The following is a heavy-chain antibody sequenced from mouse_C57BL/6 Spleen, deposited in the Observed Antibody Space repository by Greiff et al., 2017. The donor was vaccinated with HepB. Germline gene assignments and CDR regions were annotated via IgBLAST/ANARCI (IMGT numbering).Heavy chain of an antibody. CDR1: GYSITSGYY. CDR2: ISYDGSN. D-gene: IGHD2-4*01. V-gene: IGHV3-6*01. CDR3: ASIYYDYDGGAMDY. J-gene: IGHJ4*01. Sequence: ESGPGLVKPSQSLSLTCSVTGYSITSGYYWNWIRQFPGNKLEWMGYISYDGSNNYNPSLKNRISITRDTSKNQFFLKLNSVTTEDTATYYCASIYYDYDGGAMDYWGQGTSVTVSS.